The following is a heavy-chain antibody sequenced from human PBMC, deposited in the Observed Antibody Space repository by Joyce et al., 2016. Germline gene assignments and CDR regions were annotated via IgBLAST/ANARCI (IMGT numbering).Heavy chain of an antibody. D-gene: IGHD2-15*01. CDR1: GFTFSSYW. CDR2: IEQGGNEK. CDR3: ARDKGGCSGGRCYNWFDP. V-gene: IGHV3-7*03. Sequence: EVQLVESGGGLVQPGGSLRLSCAASGFTFSSYWMSWVRQAPGKGLEWGANIEQGGNEKYYVDSVKGRFTISRDNAKNSLYLQMNSLRAADTAVYYCARDKGGCSGGRCYNWFDPWGQGTLVTVSS. J-gene: IGHJ5*02.